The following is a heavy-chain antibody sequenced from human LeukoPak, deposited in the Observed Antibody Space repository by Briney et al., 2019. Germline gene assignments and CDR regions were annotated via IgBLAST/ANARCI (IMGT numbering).Heavy chain of an antibody. CDR2: ISWNSGSI. J-gene: IGHJ4*02. CDR3: AKEADYGSGSYYPLDY. D-gene: IGHD3-10*01. Sequence: GGSLRLSCAASGFTFSNYAMTWVRQAPGKGLEWVSGISWNSGSIGYADSVKGRFTISRDNAKNSLYLQMNSLRAEDTALYYCAKEADYGSGSYYPLDYWGQGTLVTVSS. CDR1: GFTFSNYA. V-gene: IGHV3-9*01.